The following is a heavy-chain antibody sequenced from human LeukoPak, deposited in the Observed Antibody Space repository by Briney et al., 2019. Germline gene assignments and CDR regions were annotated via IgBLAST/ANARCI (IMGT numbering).Heavy chain of an antibody. D-gene: IGHD1-26*01. CDR3: AKAPGWESQDLDY. Sequence: GGSLRLSCAASGFTFSSYAMSWVRQAPGKGLEWVSAVSGSGGSTYYADSVKGRFTISRDNSKNTLYLQMSSLRAEDTAIYYCAKAPGWESQDLDYWGQGTLVTVSS. J-gene: IGHJ4*02. CDR1: GFTFSSYA. V-gene: IGHV3-23*01. CDR2: VSGSGGST.